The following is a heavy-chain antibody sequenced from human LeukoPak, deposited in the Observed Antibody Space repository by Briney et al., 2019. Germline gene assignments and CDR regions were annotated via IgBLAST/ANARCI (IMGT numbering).Heavy chain of an antibody. CDR2: ISSSGSTI. J-gene: IGHJ6*03. V-gene: IGHV3-11*01. CDR1: GFTFSDYY. Sequence: PGGSLRLSCAASGFTFSDYYMSWIRQAPGKGLEWVSYISSSGSTIYYADSVKGRFTISRDNAKNSLYLQMNSLRAEDTAVYYCARDAHIVASKGYYYYYMDVWGKGTTVTVSS. D-gene: IGHD5-12*01. CDR3: ARDAHIVASKGYYYYYMDV.